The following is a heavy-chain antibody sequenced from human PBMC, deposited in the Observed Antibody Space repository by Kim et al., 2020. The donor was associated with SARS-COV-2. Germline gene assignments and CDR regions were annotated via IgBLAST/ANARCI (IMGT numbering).Heavy chain of an antibody. CDR2: ISGYNGNT. V-gene: IGHV1-18*01. Sequence: ASVKVSCKASGYTFTSYAISWVRRAPGQGLEWMGWISGYNGNTNYAQKLQGRVTMTRDTSTTTAYMELRSLSSDDTAVYYCARGVRVSENYYYFDYWGQG. CDR3: ARGVRVSENYYYFDY. CDR1: GYTFTSYA. J-gene: IGHJ4*02. D-gene: IGHD1-26*01.